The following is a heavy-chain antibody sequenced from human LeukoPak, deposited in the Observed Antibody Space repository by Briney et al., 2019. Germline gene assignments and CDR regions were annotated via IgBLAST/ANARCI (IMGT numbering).Heavy chain of an antibody. CDR2: IYHSGST. J-gene: IGHJ5*02. V-gene: IGHV4-39*07. D-gene: IGHD6-13*01. CDR1: GGSISSSSYY. Sequence: SETLSLTCTVSGGSISSSSYYWGWIRQPPGKGLEWIGSIYHSGSTYYNPSLKSRVTISVDTSKNQFSLKLSSVTAADTAVYYCARARIAAASNWFDPWGQGTLVTVSS. CDR3: ARARIAAASNWFDP.